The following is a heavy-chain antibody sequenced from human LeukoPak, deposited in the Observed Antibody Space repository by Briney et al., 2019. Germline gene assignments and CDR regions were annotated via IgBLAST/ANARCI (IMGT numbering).Heavy chain of an antibody. Sequence: GASVKVSCKASGYTFSGYYIHWVRQAPGQGLEWMGRINPNSGGTNYAQKFQGRVTMTRDTSISTAYMELSRLRSDDTAVYYCARVGRDYYDSSGHLKLWGQGTLVTVSS. D-gene: IGHD3-22*01. CDR3: ARVGRDYYDSSGHLKL. J-gene: IGHJ4*02. CDR2: INPNSGGT. CDR1: GYTFSGYY. V-gene: IGHV1-2*06.